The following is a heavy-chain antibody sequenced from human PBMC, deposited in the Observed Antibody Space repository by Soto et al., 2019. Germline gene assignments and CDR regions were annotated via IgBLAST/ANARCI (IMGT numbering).Heavy chain of an antibody. CDR1: SGSISSGNW. V-gene: IGHV4-4*02. D-gene: IGHD6-25*01. J-gene: IGHJ4*02. Sequence: QVQLQESGPGLVESSGTLSLTCEVSSGSISSGNWWSWVRQRPGKGLEWIGEIYYTGATNYNPSLKSRVTMTIDKSTDQFSLNLSSATAADTAVYYCARVFSSGSGWMYYFDFWGQGILVSVSS. CDR2: IYYTGAT. CDR3: ARVFSSGSGWMYYFDF.